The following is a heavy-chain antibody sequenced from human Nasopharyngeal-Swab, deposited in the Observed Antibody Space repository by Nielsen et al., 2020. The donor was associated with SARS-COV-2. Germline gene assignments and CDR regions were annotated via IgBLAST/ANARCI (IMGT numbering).Heavy chain of an antibody. CDR1: GFTFSSYA. Sequence: GESLKISCAASGFTFSSYAMSWVRQAPGKGLEWVSAISGSGGSTYYADSVKGRFTISRDNSKNTLYLQMNSLRAEDTAVYYCARVGGARGYSYGQFDYWGQGTLVTVSS. CDR3: ARVGGARGYSYGQFDY. J-gene: IGHJ4*02. D-gene: IGHD5-18*01. V-gene: IGHV3-23*01. CDR2: ISGSGGST.